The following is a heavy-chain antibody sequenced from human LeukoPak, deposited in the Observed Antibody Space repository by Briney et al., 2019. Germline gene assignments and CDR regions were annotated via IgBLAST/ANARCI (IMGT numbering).Heavy chain of an antibody. D-gene: IGHD5-12*01. CDR2: INHSGST. V-gene: IGHV4-34*01. CDR1: GGSFRGYY. J-gene: IGHJ4*02. CDR3: AREGGFSIFDY. Sequence: SETLSLTCGVYGGSFRGYYWSWIRQPPGKGLEWIGEINHSGSTNYNPSLKSRVTISVDTSKNQFSLKLSSVTAADTAVYYCAREGGFSIFDYWGQGTLVTVSS.